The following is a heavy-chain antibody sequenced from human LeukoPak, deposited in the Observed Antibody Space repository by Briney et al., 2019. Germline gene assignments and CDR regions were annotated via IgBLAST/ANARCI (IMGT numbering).Heavy chain of an antibody. V-gene: IGHV3-33*06. D-gene: IGHD1-26*01. CDR3: AKDGSGSYDYFDY. Sequence: GGCLRLSCAASGFTFSSYGMHWVRQAPGKGLEWVAVIWYDGSNTYYADSVKGRFTISRDNSKNTLYLQMNSLRAEDTAVYYCAKDGSGSYDYFDYWGQGTLVTVSS. CDR2: IWYDGSNT. J-gene: IGHJ4*02. CDR1: GFTFSSYG.